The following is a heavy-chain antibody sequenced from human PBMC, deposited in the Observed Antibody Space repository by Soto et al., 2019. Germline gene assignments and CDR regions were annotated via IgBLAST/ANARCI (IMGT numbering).Heavy chain of an antibody. J-gene: IGHJ4*02. CDR1: GGSNIGSY. V-gene: IGHV4-59*01. CDR3: ARSVAVPGAHIDY. D-gene: IGHD6-19*01. Sequence: SETLSLTCSVSGGSNIGSYWSWIRQSPGKGLEWLGYVYYTGSTNYSPSLRSRVSISVDTSKNEFSLRLSSVTAADTAVYFCARSVAVPGAHIDYWGQGTQVTVSS. CDR2: VYYTGST.